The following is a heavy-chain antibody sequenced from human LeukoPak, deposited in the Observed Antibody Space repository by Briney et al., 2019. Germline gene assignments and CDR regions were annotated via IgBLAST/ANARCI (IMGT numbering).Heavy chain of an antibody. CDR2: IYYSGST. Sequence: PSETLSLTCTVSGGSISSSSYYWGWIRQPPGKGLEWIGSIYYSGSTYYNPSLKSRVTISVDTSKNQFSLKLSSVTAADTAVYYCARDLGTRGSNWFDPWGQGTLVTVSS. V-gene: IGHV4-39*07. CDR3: ARDLGTRGSNWFDP. CDR1: GGSISSSSYY. J-gene: IGHJ5*02. D-gene: IGHD3-16*01.